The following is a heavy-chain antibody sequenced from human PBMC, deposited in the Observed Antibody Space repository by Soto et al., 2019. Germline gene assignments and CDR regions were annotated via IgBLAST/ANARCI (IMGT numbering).Heavy chain of an antibody. Sequence: ASVKVSCTASGYTFTTYGFRWVRQAPGQGLEWMGWINPNSGGTNYAQKFQGRVTMTRDTSISTAYMELSRLRSDDTAVYYCARDSGYSSGWEFDPWGQGTLVTVSS. CDR1: GYTFTTYG. CDR3: ARDSGYSSGWEFDP. D-gene: IGHD6-19*01. CDR2: INPNSGGT. J-gene: IGHJ5*02. V-gene: IGHV1-2*02.